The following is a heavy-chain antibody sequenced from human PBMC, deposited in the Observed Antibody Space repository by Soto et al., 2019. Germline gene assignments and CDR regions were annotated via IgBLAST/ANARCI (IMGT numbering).Heavy chain of an antibody. CDR3: ARTRVYDSYNYYGMAV. D-gene: IGHD3-3*01. CDR2: TYYRSKWYN. CDR1: GDSVSSNSAA. V-gene: IGHV6-1*01. Sequence: PSQTLSLTCAISGDSVSSNSAAWNWIRQSPSRGLEWLGRTYYRSKWYNDYAVSVKSRITINPDTSKNQFSLQQNSVTPEDTAVYYCARTRVYDSYNYYGMAVWGQGTTVTVSS. J-gene: IGHJ6*02.